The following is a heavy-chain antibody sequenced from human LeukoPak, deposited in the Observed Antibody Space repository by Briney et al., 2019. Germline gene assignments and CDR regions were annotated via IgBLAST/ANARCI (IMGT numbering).Heavy chain of an antibody. CDR2: IDYSGNT. V-gene: IGHV4-39*07. CDR3: AGGAVAAGEGY. J-gene: IGHJ4*02. D-gene: IGHD6-19*01. Sequence: SETLSLTCTVSGGSISSSSYYWGWIRQPPGKGLEWIGSIDYSGNTYYNPSLKSRVTISGDTSKNQFSLRLSSVTAADTAVYYCAGGAVAAGEGYWGQGTLVTVSS. CDR1: GGSISSSSYY.